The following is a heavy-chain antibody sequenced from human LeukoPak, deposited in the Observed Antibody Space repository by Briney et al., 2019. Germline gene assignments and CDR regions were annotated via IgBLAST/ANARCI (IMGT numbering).Heavy chain of an antibody. CDR1: GGSISSSSHD. J-gene: IGHJ6*03. D-gene: IGHD2-2*01. CDR2: VYASATT. Sequence: SETLSLTCTVSGGSISSSSHDWSCIRQPAGKGLGWFGRVYASATTNHNPPRKSRVTMSVDTSKNQYSLKLSSVTAADTAVYYCARDLSGYCSSTSCYGAPSYMDVWGKGTTVTVSS. V-gene: IGHV4-61*02. CDR3: ARDLSGYCSSTSCYGAPSYMDV.